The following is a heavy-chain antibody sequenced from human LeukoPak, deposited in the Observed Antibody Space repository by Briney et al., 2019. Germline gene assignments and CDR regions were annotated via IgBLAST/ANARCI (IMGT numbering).Heavy chain of an antibody. CDR1: GFTFSSYG. V-gene: IGHV3-30*02. CDR3: AKEGCSGGSCYRDAFDI. J-gene: IGHJ3*02. D-gene: IGHD2-15*01. Sequence: GGSLRLSCAASGFTFSSYGMHWVRQAPGKGLEWVAFIRYDGSNKYYADSVKGRFTISRDNSKNTLYLQMNSLRAEDTAVYYCAKEGCSGGSCYRDAFDIWGQGTMVTVSS. CDR2: IRYDGSNK.